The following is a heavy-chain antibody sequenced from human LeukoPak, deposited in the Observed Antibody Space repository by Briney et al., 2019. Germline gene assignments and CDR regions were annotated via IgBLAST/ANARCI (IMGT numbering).Heavy chain of an antibody. CDR2: ISGSSSYI. V-gene: IGHV3-21*01. CDR3: ARDPYSSGWYKDAFDI. J-gene: IGHJ3*02. CDR1: GFTFSSYS. Sequence: GGSLRLSCAASGFTFSSYSMNWVRQAPGKGLEWVSSISGSSSYINYADSVKGRFTISRDNAQNSLFLQLNSLRAEDTAVYYCARDPYSSGWYKDAFDIWGQGTMVTVSS. D-gene: IGHD6-19*01.